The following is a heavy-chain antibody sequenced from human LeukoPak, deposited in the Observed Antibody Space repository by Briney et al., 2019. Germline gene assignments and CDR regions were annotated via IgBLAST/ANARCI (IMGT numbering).Heavy chain of an antibody. V-gene: IGHV4-4*07. CDR2: IYTSGST. CDR3: ARARGAAGRSWFDP. CDR1: GGSISSYY. Sequence: SETLSLTCTVSGGSISSYYWSWIRQPAGKGLEWIGRIYTSGSTNYNPSLKSRVTMPVDTSKNQFSLKLSSVTAADTAVYYCARARGAAGRSWFDPWGQGTPVTVSS. J-gene: IGHJ5*02. D-gene: IGHD6-13*01.